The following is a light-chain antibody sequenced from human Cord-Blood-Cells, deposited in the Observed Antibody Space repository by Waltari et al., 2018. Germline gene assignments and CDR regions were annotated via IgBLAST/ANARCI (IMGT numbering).Light chain of an antibody. Sequence: QSALTQPASVSGSPGQSITISCTGTSSDVGGYNDVSWYQHNPGKAPKLMLYDVSNRPSGVSNRFAGSKSGNTASLTISGLQAEDEADYYCSSYTSSSTLVFGTGTKVTVL. CDR3: SSYTSSSTLV. J-gene: IGLJ1*01. CDR2: DVS. V-gene: IGLV2-14*03. CDR1: SSDVGGYND.